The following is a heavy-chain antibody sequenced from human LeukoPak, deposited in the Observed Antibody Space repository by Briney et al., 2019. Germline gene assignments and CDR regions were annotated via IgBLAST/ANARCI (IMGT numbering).Heavy chain of an antibody. Sequence: ASVKISCKASGYTFTSYYMHWVRQAPGQGLEWMGIINPSGGSTSYAQKFQGRVTMTRDTSTSTVYMELSSLRSEDTAVYYCVRGGAAREFDYWGQGTLVTVSS. CDR1: GYTFTSYY. J-gene: IGHJ4*02. D-gene: IGHD6-6*01. CDR2: INPSGGST. CDR3: VRGGAAREFDY. V-gene: IGHV1-46*01.